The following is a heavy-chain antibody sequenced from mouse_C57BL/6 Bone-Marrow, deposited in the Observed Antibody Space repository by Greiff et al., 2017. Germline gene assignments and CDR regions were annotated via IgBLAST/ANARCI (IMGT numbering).Heavy chain of an antibody. Sequence: EVKLMESGGGLVQPGGSLKLSCAASGFTFSDYGMAWVRQAPRKGPEWVAFISNLAYSIYYADTVTGRFTISRENAKNTLYLEMSSLRSEDTAMYYCARRDYDYYYAMDYWGQGTSVTVSS. J-gene: IGHJ4*01. CDR3: ARRDYDYYYAMDY. D-gene: IGHD2-4*01. V-gene: IGHV5-15*01. CDR1: GFTFSDYG. CDR2: ISNLAYSI.